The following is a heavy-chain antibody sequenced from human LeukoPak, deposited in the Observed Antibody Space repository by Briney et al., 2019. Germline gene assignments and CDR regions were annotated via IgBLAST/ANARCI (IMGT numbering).Heavy chain of an antibody. D-gene: IGHD1-7*01. J-gene: IGHJ5*02. CDR1: GGSVSSGSYY. CDR3: ARTYNWNSFWFDP. Sequence: SETLSLTCTVSGGSVSSGSYYWSWIRQPPGKGLEWIGYIHHSGSTYYNPSLKSRVTISVDRSKNQFSLKLSSVTAADTAEYYCARTYNWNSFWFDPWGQGTLVSVSS. CDR2: IHHSGST. V-gene: IGHV4-30-2*01.